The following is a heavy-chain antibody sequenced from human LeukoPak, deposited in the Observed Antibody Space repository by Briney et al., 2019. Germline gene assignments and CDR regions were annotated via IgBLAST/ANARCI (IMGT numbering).Heavy chain of an antibody. V-gene: IGHV1-69*13. CDR3: AREGIAAAGTISRAFDY. J-gene: IGHJ4*02. CDR1: GYTFTSYG. CDR2: VIPVFGTS. Sequence: SVKVSCKASGYTFTSYGISWVRQAPGHGLEWMGGVIPVFGTSVYAQTFQDRVTISADESTSTAYMELRSLRSDDTAVYYCAREGIAAAGTISRAFDYWGQGTLVTVSS. D-gene: IGHD6-13*01.